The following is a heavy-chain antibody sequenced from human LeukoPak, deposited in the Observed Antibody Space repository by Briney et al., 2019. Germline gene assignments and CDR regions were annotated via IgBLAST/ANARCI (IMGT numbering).Heavy chain of an antibody. J-gene: IGHJ4*02. D-gene: IGHD2-15*01. CDR2: IKWNGGST. CDR1: GFAFDDYG. Sequence: AGGSLRLSCAASGFAFDDYGMSWVRQAPGKGLEGVSGIKWNGGSTAYADSVKGRFTVSRDNSKNTLYLQMNSLRAEDPAVYYCAKEASSGGSCYENYWGQGTLVTVSS. CDR3: AKEASSGGSCYENY. V-gene: IGHV3-20*04.